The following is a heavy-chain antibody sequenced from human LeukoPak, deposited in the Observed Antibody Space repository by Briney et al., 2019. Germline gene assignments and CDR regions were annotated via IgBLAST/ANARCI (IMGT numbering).Heavy chain of an antibody. J-gene: IGHJ4*02. D-gene: IGHD5-18*01. V-gene: IGHV4-61*02. CDR1: GGSISSGSYY. CDR2: IYTSGST. CDR3: ARAPHYSFLDY. Sequence: SETLSLTCTVSGGSISSGSYYWRWIRQPAGKGLEWIGRIYTSGSTNYNPSLKSRVTISVDTSKNQFSLKLSSVTAADTAVYYCARAPHYSFLDYWGQGTLVTVSS.